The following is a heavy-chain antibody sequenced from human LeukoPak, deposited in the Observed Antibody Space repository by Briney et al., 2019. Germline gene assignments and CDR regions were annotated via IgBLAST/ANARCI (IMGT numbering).Heavy chain of an antibody. CDR1: GFTFTTYA. J-gene: IGHJ4*02. CDR2: LSGSGART. V-gene: IGHV3-23*01. CDR3: AKDLHWGLDY. Sequence: GGSLRLSCAASGFTFTTYALSWVRQAPGKGLEGVSALSGSGARTYYAASVKGRFTISRDNSKNTLYLQMNSLRAEDTAVYVCAKDLHWGLDYWGQGTLVTVSS. D-gene: IGHD7-27*01.